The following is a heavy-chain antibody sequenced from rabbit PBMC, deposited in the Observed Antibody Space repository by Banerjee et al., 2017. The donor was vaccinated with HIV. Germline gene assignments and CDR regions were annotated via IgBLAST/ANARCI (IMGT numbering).Heavy chain of an antibody. D-gene: IGHD4-2*01. CDR1: GFSFSNGYV. CDR3: ARNGGMLDYRL. V-gene: IGHV1S45*01. CDR2: IYGGSTGST. J-gene: IGHJ6*01. Sequence: QQQLEESGGDLVKPEGSLTLTCTASGFSFSNGYVMCWVRQAPGKGLEYIGCIYGGSTGSTDYASWAKGRFTISKTSSTTVTLQMTSLTAADTATYFCARNGGMLDYRLWGQGTLVTVS.